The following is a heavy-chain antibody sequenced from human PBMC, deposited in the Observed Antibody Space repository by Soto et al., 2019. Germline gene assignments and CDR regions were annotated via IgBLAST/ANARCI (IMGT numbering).Heavy chain of an antibody. CDR1: GGTFSSYT. CDR2: IIPILGIA. CDR3: APIARDYGLN. J-gene: IGHJ4*02. V-gene: IGHV1-69*02. Sequence: QVQLVQSGAEVKKPGSSVKVSCKASGGTFSSYTISWVRKAPGQGLEWMGRIIPILGIANYEQKFQGRVTITADKSTSTAYMELSSLRSEDTAVYYCAPIARDYGLNWGQGTLVTVSS. D-gene: IGHD4-17*01.